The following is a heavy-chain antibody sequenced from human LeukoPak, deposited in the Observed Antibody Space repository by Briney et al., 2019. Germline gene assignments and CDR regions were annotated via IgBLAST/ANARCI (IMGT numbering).Heavy chain of an antibody. CDR1: GGSISSYY. D-gene: IGHD4-17*01. CDR3: ARDRGYGDGDYYYYGMDV. CDR2: IYYSGST. Sequence: SETLSLTCTVSGGSISSYYWSWIRQPPGKGLEWIGYIYYSGSTNYNPSLKSRVTISVDTSKNQFSLKLSSVTAADTAVYYCARDRGYGDGDYYYYGMDVWGQGTTVTVSS. J-gene: IGHJ6*02. V-gene: IGHV4-59*12.